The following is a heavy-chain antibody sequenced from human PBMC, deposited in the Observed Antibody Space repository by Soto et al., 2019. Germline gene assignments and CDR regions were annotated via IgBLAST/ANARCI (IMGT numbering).Heavy chain of an antibody. CDR3: ARQKLWFGELYDY. D-gene: IGHD3-10*01. Sequence: PGGSLRLSCAASGFTFSSYWMHWVRRAPGKRLVWVSRINSDGSSTPYADSVKGRFTISRDNAKNTVYLQMNSLRAEDTAVYYCARQKLWFGELYDYWGHGTLVTVSS. CDR2: INSDGSST. V-gene: IGHV3-74*03. CDR1: GFTFSSYW. J-gene: IGHJ4*01.